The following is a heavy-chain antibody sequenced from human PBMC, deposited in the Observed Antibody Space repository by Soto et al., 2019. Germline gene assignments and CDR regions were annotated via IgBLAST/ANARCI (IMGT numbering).Heavy chain of an antibody. D-gene: IGHD3-3*01. Sequence: SETLSLTCTVSGGSISSYYWSWIRQPPGKGLEWIGYVYYSGSTNYNPSLKSRVTISVDTSKNQFSLKLSSVTAADTAVYYCARWMYYDFWSGYYTNYYYGMDVWGQGTTVTVSS. CDR3: ARWMYYDFWSGYYTNYYYGMDV. CDR2: VYYSGST. V-gene: IGHV4-59*01. J-gene: IGHJ6*02. CDR1: GGSISSYY.